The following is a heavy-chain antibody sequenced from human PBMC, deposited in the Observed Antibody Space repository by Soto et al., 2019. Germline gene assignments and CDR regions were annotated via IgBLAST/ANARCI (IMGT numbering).Heavy chain of an antibody. Sequence: QVQLVQSGAEVKKPGASVKVSCKASGYIFTSYGLSWVRQAPGQGLEWMGLVSAYSGDTKYAQKFQGRVTMTTDTTTYTAYIALMSLTSGDTAMFYCARMAVPGTSPRPHCFDHWCQGTLVTVSS. CDR1: GYIFTSYG. V-gene: IGHV1-18*01. D-gene: IGHD6-19*01. J-gene: IGHJ5*02. CDR3: ARMAVPGTSPRPHCFDH. CDR2: VSAYSGDT.